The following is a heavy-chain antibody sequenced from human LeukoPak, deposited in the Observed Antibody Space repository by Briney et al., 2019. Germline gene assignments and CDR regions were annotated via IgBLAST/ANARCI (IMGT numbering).Heavy chain of an antibody. Sequence: GGSLRLSCAASGFTFSSYAMSWVRQAPGKGLEWVSAVSGSGGSTYYADSVQGRFTISRDNSKNTLYLQMNSLRAEDTAVYYCAKDSSGWYGKGIDYWGQGTLVTVSS. V-gene: IGHV3-23*01. D-gene: IGHD6-19*01. CDR2: VSGSGGST. J-gene: IGHJ4*02. CDR3: AKDSSGWYGKGIDY. CDR1: GFTFSSYA.